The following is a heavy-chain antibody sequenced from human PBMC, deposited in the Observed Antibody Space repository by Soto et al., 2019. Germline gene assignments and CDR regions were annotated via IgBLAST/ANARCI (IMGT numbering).Heavy chain of an antibody. CDR2: ISAYNGNT. J-gene: IGHJ3*02. CDR1: GYTFTSYG. V-gene: IGHV1-18*01. CDR3: ASPYPANGGSGWARAFDI. Sequence: ASVKVSCKASGYTFTSYGISWVRQAPGQGLEWMGWISAYNGNTNYAQKLQGRVTMTTDTSTSTAYMELRSLRSDDTAVYYCASPYPANGGSGWARAFDIWGQGTMVTVSS. D-gene: IGHD6-19*01.